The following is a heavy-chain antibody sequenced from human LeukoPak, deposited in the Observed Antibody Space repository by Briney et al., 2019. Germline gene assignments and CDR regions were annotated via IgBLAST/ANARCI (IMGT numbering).Heavy chain of an antibody. J-gene: IGHJ4*02. V-gene: IGHV1-2*02. CDR2: INPNSGGT. D-gene: IGHD6-13*01. CDR3: ARDRQPFAAAGNEYYFDY. CDR1: GYTFTGYY. Sequence: GASVKVSCKASGYTFTGYYMHWVRQAPGQGLEWMGWINPNSGGTNYAQKFQGRVTITRDTSISTAYMELSRLRSDDTAVYYCARDRQPFAAAGNEYYFDYWGQGTLVTVSS.